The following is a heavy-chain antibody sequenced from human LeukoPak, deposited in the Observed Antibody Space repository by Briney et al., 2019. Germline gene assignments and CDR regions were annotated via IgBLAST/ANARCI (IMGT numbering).Heavy chain of an antibody. Sequence: GGSLRLSCTASGFTFSTYTMNWVSQAQGKGLEWVSSISSSSSYIYNADSVKGRFTLSRDNAKNSLFLQMNSLRAEDTAAYYCARGADYNIDVWGRGTMVTVSS. CDR2: ISSSSSYI. D-gene: IGHD3-22*01. CDR3: ARGADYNIDV. CDR1: GFTFSTYT. V-gene: IGHV3-21*01. J-gene: IGHJ3*01.